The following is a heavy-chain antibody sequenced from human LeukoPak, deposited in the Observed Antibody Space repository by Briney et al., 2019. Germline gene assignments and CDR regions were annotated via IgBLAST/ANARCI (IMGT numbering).Heavy chain of an antibody. CDR3: ASLPIAAAGTWTYYFDY. D-gene: IGHD6-13*01. Sequence: SETLSLTCAVYGGSFSGYYWSWIRQPPGKGLEWIGEINHSGSTNYNPSLKSRVTISVDTSKNQFSLKLSSVTAADTAVYYCASLPIAAAGTWTYYFDYWGQGTLVTVTS. V-gene: IGHV4-34*01. CDR2: INHSGST. CDR1: GGSFSGYY. J-gene: IGHJ4*02.